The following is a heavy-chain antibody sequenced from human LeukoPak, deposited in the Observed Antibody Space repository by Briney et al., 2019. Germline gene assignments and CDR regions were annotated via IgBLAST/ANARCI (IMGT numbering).Heavy chain of an antibody. Sequence: GGSLRLSCAASGFTFSSYGMHWVRQAPGKGLEWVAVISYDGSNKYYADSVKGRFTISRDNSKNTLYLQMNSLRAEDTAVYYCAKDFPPLEDCSSTSCYRIYYYYGMDVWGQGTTVTVSS. J-gene: IGHJ6*02. D-gene: IGHD2-2*01. CDR2: ISYDGSNK. V-gene: IGHV3-30*18. CDR1: GFTFSSYG. CDR3: AKDFPPLEDCSSTSCYRIYYYYGMDV.